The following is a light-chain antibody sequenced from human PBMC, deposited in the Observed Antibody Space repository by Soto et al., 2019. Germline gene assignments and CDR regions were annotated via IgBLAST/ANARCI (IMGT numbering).Light chain of an antibody. CDR2: AAS. CDR1: QSISSY. Sequence: IQMTQSPSSLSASVGDRVTITCRTSQSISSYLTWYQQKPGKAPKLLIYAASNLQSGVPSRFSGSGSGTDFTLTISSLQPADFATYYCQQSYSTPYTFGQGTRLEIK. V-gene: IGKV1-39*01. CDR3: QQSYSTPYT. J-gene: IGKJ2*01.